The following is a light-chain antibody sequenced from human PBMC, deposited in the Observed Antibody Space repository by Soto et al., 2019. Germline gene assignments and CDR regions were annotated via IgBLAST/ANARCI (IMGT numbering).Light chain of an antibody. V-gene: IGLV2-8*01. J-gene: IGLJ2*01. CDR3: SSYAGSNGVV. Sequence: QSALTQPPSASGSPGQSVTISCTGTSSDVGGYNYVSWYQQHPGKAPKLMIYEVSKRPSGVPDRFSGSKSGNTASLTVSGLQAEDEADYYCSSYAGSNGVVXGGGTKVTVL. CDR2: EVS. CDR1: SSDVGGYNY.